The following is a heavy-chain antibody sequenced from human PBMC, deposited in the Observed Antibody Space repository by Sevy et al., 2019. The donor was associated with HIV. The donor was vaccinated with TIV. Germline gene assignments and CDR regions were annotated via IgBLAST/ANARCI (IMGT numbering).Heavy chain of an antibody. D-gene: IGHD6-19*01. CDR2: ISWDGGST. V-gene: IGHV3-43*01. CDR3: AKDSTGGYSSGWYAFDI. CDR1: GFPFDDYT. J-gene: IGHJ3*02. Sequence: GGSLRLSCAASGFPFDDYTMHWVSQAPGKGLEWVSLISWDGGSTYYADSVKGRFTISRDNSKNSLYLQMNSLRTEDTALYYCAKDSTGGYSSGWYAFDIWGQGTMVTVSS.